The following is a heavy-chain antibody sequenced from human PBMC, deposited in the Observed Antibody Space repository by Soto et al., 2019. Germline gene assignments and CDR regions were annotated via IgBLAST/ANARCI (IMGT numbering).Heavy chain of an antibody. Sequence: EVQLVESGGGVVRPGGSLRLSCAASGFTFDDYGMSWVRQVAGKGLEWVSGINWNGGSTGYADSVKGRFTISRDNAKNSLYLQMNSLRAEDTAVYHCARLPAAMPHHFRYYMDVWGKGTTVIVSS. J-gene: IGHJ6*03. CDR1: GFTFDDYG. CDR3: ARLPAAMPHHFRYYMDV. D-gene: IGHD2-2*01. V-gene: IGHV3-20*01. CDR2: INWNGGST.